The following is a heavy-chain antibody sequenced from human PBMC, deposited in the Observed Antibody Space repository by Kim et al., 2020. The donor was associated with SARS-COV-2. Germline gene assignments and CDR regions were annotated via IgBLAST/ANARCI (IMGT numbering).Heavy chain of an antibody. V-gene: IGHV1-2*06. Sequence: ASVKVSCKASGYTFTGYYMHWVRQAPGQGLEWMGRINPNSGGTNYAQKFQGRVTMTRDTSISTAYMELSRLRSDDTAVYYCARDQIWSGYYASDYWGQGTLVTVSS. CDR1: GYTFTGYY. D-gene: IGHD3-3*01. CDR2: INPNSGGT. J-gene: IGHJ4*02. CDR3: ARDQIWSGYYASDY.